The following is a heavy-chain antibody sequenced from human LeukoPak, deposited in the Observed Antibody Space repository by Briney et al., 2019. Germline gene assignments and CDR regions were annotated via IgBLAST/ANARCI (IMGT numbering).Heavy chain of an antibody. Sequence: GRSLRLFCAASGLTFSSYAMHWAPHAPGKGREGVAVISYHGSNKSYADSVKGRFTIPRDNSKNTLYLQLNSLSAEDTAVYYCARNVLRYFDWLLHKTYFDYWGQGTLVTVSS. CDR3: ARNVLRYFDWLLHKTYFDY. D-gene: IGHD3-9*01. CDR1: GLTFSSYA. V-gene: IGHV3-30-3*01. J-gene: IGHJ4*02. CDR2: ISYHGSNK.